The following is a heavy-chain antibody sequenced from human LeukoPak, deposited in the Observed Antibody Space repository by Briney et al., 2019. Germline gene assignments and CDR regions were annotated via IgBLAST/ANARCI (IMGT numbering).Heavy chain of an antibody. CDR3: AREGGYSYGQCFDY. J-gene: IGHJ4*02. CDR1: GGSLSSYY. CDR2: VHYSGST. Sequence: PSETLSLTCTVSGGSLSSYYWSWIRQPPGKGLEWIGFVHYSGSTHYNPSLTSRGTISVDTSKNQVSLKLTSVTAADTAVYYCAREGGYSYGQCFDYWGQGTLVTVSS. D-gene: IGHD5-18*01. V-gene: IGHV4-59*01.